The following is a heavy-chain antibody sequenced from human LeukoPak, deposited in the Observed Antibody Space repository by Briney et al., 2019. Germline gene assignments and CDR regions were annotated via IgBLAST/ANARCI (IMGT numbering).Heavy chain of an antibody. CDR3: ARALAGAPFDL. D-gene: IGHD3-10*01. Sequence: PGGSLRLSCSASEFTLSSYSMHWVRQAPGRGLEWAAVLSSVGGQQYYADSVKGRFTIFADTSKNTLYLQMDSLRVEDTALYYCARALAGAPFDLWGRGTVVAVSS. J-gene: IGHJ2*01. V-gene: IGHV3-30*04. CDR1: EFTLSSYS. CDR2: LSSVGGQQ.